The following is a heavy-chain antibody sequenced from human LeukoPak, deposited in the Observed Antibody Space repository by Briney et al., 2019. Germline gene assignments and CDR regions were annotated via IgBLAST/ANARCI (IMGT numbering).Heavy chain of an antibody. CDR1: GFTFSSYG. CDR3: AKDIYYHSSPFDY. J-gene: IGHJ4*02. V-gene: IGHV3-23*01. Sequence: PGGSLRLSCAASGFTFSSYGMSWVRQAPGKGLEWVSGISGSGGSTYYVDSVKGRFTISRDNSKNTLYLQMNSLRAEDTAVYYCAKDIYYHSSPFDYWGQGTLVTVSS. CDR2: ISGSGGST. D-gene: IGHD3-22*01.